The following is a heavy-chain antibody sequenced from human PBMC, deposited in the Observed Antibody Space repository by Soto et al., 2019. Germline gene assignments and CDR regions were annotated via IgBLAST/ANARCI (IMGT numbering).Heavy chain of an antibody. D-gene: IGHD2-21*02. CDR3: AKVAQGDPLISDYGMDV. CDR1: GFPFSSYG. Sequence: GGSLRLSCAASGFPFSSYGMHWARQAPGKGLEWVAVISYDGTNKYYADSVKGRFTGSRDNSKDTLYLQMNSLRAEDTAVYYCAKVAQGDPLISDYGMDVWGQGTTVTVSS. J-gene: IGHJ6*02. CDR2: ISYDGTNK. V-gene: IGHV3-30*18.